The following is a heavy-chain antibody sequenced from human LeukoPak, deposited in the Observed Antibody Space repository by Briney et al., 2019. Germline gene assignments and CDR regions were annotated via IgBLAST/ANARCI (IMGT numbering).Heavy chain of an antibody. Sequence: SETLSLTCTVSGGSISSGGYYWSWIRQHPGKGLEWIGYIYYSGSTYYNPSLKSRVTISVDTSKNQFSLKLSSVTAADTAVYYCAKEPWLRLAFMFDIWGQGTMVTVSS. D-gene: IGHD3-16*01. CDR1: GGSISSGGYY. J-gene: IGHJ3*02. CDR2: IYYSGST. CDR3: AKEPWLRLAFMFDI. V-gene: IGHV4-31*03.